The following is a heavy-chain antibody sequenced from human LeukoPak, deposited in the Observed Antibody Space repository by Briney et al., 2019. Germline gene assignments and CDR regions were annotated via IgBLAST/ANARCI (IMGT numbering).Heavy chain of an antibody. D-gene: IGHD6-13*01. CDR1: GFTFSDYY. CDR3: AKVKIATTGASYFDY. CDR2: ISSSGSTI. Sequence: GGSLRLFCAASGFTFSDYYMSWIRQPPGRGLEWVSYISSSGSTIYYANSVKGRFTISRDNSKNTLYLHVNSLRAEDTAVYYCAKVKIATTGASYFDYWGQGTLVTVPS. J-gene: IGHJ4*02. V-gene: IGHV3-11*04.